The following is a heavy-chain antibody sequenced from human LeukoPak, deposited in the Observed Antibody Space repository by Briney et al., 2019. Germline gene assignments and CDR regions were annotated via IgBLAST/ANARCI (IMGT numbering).Heavy chain of an antibody. V-gene: IGHV3-23*01. J-gene: IGHJ6*02. D-gene: IGHD6-19*01. CDR1: GFTFSSYA. CDR2: ITNSGGNT. Sequence: GGSLRLSCAAAGFTFSSYAMSWVRQAPGKGLEWVSGITNSGGNTYYADSVKGRFTISRDNAKNSLYLQMNSLRAEDTAVYYCARYQWLVLVYHYYGMDVWGQGTTVTVSS. CDR3: ARYQWLVLVYHYYGMDV.